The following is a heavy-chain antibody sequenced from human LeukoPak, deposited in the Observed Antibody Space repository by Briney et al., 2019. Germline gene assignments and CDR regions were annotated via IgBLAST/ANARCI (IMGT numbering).Heavy chain of an antibody. Sequence: ASVKVSCKASGYTFTSYYMHWVRQAPGQGLEWMGIINPSGGSTSYAQKFQGRVTMTRDTSTSTVYMELSSLRSEDTAVYYYARPSYDSSGYRYYFDYWGQGTLVTVSS. V-gene: IGHV1-46*01. CDR1: GYTFTSYY. D-gene: IGHD3-22*01. CDR2: INPSGGST. CDR3: ARPSYDSSGYRYYFDY. J-gene: IGHJ4*02.